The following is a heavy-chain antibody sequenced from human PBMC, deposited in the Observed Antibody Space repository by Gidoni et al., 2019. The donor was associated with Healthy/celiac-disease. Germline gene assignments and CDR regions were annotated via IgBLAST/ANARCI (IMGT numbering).Heavy chain of an antibody. CDR2: ISSSSSYI. CDR1: GFTFSSYS. CDR3: ARFYDSSGFSFDY. Sequence: EVQLVESGGGLVKPGGSLRLSCAASGFTFSSYSMNWVRQAPGKGLEWVSSISSSSSYIYYADSVKGRFTISRDNAKNSLYLQMNSLRAEDTAVYYCARFYDSSGFSFDYWGQGTLVTVSS. J-gene: IGHJ4*02. V-gene: IGHV3-21*01. D-gene: IGHD3-22*01.